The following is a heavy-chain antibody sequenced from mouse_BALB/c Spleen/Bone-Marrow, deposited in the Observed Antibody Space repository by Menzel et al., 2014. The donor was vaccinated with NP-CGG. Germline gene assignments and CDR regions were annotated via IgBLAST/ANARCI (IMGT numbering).Heavy chain of an antibody. J-gene: IGHJ2*01. CDR2: ISGGTSTI. CDR3: VRGGYYVPSYFDS. V-gene: IGHV5-17*02. CDR1: GFTFRSFG. D-gene: IGHD2-3*01. Sequence: EVHPVESGGGLVQPGGSRKLSCAASGFTFRSFGMHWARQAPEKGLEWVAYISGGTSTIYYADTVKGRFTISRDNPNNTLFLQMTSLRSEDTAMYYCVRGGYYVPSYFDSWGQGTTLTVSS.